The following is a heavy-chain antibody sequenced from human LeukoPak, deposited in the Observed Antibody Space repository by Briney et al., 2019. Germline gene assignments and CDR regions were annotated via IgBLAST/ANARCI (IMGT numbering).Heavy chain of an antibody. J-gene: IGHJ4*02. CDR3: ASGGCYYDSSGYKGYDY. D-gene: IGHD3-22*01. CDR1: GFTFSSYS. Sequence: GGSLRLSCAASGFTFSSYSMNWVRQAPGKGLEWVSSISSSTSYIYYADSVKGRFTISRDNAKNSLYLQMNSLRAEDTAVYYCASGGCYYDSSGYKGYDYWGQGTLVTVSS. V-gene: IGHV3-21*01. CDR2: ISSSTSYI.